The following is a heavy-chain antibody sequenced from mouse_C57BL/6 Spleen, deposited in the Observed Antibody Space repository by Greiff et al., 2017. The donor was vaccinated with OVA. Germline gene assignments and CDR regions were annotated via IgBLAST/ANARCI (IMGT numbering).Heavy chain of an antibody. CDR1: GYTFTSYW. Sequence: VQLQQPGAELVRPGPSVKLSCKASGYTFTSYWMHWVKQRPGQGLEWIGVIDPSDSYTNYNQKFKGKATLTVYTSSSTAYMQLSSLTSEDSAVYYCAPSYYSNRAWFAYWGQGTLVTVSA. D-gene: IGHD2-5*01. V-gene: IGHV1-59*01. CDR2: IDPSDSYT. CDR3: APSYYSNRAWFAY. J-gene: IGHJ3*01.